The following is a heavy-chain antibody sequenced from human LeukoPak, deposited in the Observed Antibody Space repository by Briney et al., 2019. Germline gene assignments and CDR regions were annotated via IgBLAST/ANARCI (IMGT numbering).Heavy chain of an antibody. D-gene: IGHD2-21*02. Sequence: GGSLRLSCAASGFTFSDYYMSWIRQAPGKGLEWVSYINNSGITIYYADSVKGRFSISRDNAENSLYLQMNSLRPEDTAVYYCATRVYCGGDCYSSHGMDVWGPGTTVTVSS. J-gene: IGHJ6*02. CDR3: ATRVYCGGDCYSSHGMDV. V-gene: IGHV3-11*01. CDR1: GFTFSDYY. CDR2: INNSGITI.